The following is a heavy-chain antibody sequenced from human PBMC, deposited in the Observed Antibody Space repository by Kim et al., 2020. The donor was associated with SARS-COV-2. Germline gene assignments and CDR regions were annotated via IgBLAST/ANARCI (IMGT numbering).Heavy chain of an antibody. J-gene: IGHJ6*01. CDR3: ARASRAGGVFPSGLQPYY. CDR2: VDYTGNA. CDR1: TDSMSDYS. D-gene: IGHD2-15*01. Sequence: SETLSLTCTVSTDSMSDYSWSWIRQPPGKGPEWIGYVDYTGNASYDPSLKGRVTMSVDTTKNQFSLKLNSMTAADTAVYYCARASRAGGVFPSGLQPYY. V-gene: IGHV4-59*01.